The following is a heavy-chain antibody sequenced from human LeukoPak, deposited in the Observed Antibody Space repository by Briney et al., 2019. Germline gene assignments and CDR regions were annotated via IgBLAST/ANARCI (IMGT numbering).Heavy chain of an antibody. CDR2: IYYSGST. CDR1: GGSISSSSYY. V-gene: IGHV4-39*07. J-gene: IGHJ4*02. CDR3: ARSRPYYFDY. Sequence: SETLSLTCTVSGGSISSSSYYWGWIRQPPGKGLEWIGSIYYSGSTYYNPSLKSRVTISVDTSKNQFSLKLSSVTAADTAVYYCARSRPYYFDYWGQGTLVTVSS.